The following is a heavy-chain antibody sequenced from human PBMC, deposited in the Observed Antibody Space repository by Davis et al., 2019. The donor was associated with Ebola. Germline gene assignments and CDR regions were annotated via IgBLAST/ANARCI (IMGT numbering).Heavy chain of an antibody. CDR1: GYTFPSYG. J-gene: IGHJ2*01. D-gene: IGHD5-24*01. V-gene: IGHV1-18*01. CDR3: ARVGRGTWYFDL. Sequence: ASVKVSCKASGYTFPSYGISWVRQAPGQGLEWMGWISTYNGNTNYAQNLQDRVSMLTDTSTSTAYMELSSLRSDDTAVYYCARVGRGTWYFDLWGRGTLVTVSS. CDR2: ISTYNGNT.